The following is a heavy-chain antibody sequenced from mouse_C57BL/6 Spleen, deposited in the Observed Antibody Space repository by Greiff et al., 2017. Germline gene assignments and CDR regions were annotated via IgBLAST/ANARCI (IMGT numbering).Heavy chain of an antibody. CDR2: ISDGGGYT. D-gene: IGHD1-1*02. CDR1: GFTFSSYA. J-gene: IGHJ1*03. V-gene: IGHV5-4*03. CDR3: ARGGFYWYFDV. Sequence: EVKLMQSGGGLVKPGGSLKLSCAASGFTFSSYAMSWVRQTPEKRLEWVATISDGGGYTYYPDNVKGRFTISRDNSKNNLYLQMSHLEDEETAMYYCARGGFYWYFDVWGTGTTVTVSS.